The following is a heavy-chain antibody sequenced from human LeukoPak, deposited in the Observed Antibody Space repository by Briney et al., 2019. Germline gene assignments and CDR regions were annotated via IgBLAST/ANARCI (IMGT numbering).Heavy chain of an antibody. D-gene: IGHD6-13*01. J-gene: IGHJ3*02. Sequence: PGGSLRLSCAASGFTFSSYGMHWVRQAPGKGLEWVAVISYDGSNKYYPGSVKGRFTISRENAKNSLYLQMNSLRAGDTAVYYCARGGIALDIWGQGTMVTVSS. CDR2: ISYDGSNK. CDR3: ARGGIALDI. V-gene: IGHV3-30*03. CDR1: GFTFSSYG.